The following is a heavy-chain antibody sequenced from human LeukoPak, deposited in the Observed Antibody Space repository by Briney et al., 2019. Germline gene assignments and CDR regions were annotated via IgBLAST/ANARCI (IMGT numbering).Heavy chain of an antibody. CDR3: ARGISYYYDSSGPEYFQH. D-gene: IGHD3-22*01. J-gene: IGHJ1*01. V-gene: IGHV3-20*04. CDR2: ISLNGGST. Sequence: GGSLRLSRAASGFTYDEYGMTWVRQAPGKGLEWVSGISLNGGSTGYADSVKGRFTISRDNSKNTLYLQMNSLRAEDTAVYYCARGISYYYDSSGPEYFQHWGQGTLVTVSS. CDR1: GFTYDEYG.